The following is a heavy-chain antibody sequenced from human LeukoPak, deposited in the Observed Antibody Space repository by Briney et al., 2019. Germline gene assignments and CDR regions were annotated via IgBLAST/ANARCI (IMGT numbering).Heavy chain of an antibody. CDR3: AKDRKGYNYFGY. Sequence: GGSLRLSRAASGFTFSSYAMSWVRQAPGKGLEWVSAISGSGGSTYYADSVKRRFTTSRDNSKNTLYLQMNSLRAEDTAVYYCAKDRKGYNYFGYWGQGTLVTVSS. CDR1: GFTFSSYA. V-gene: IGHV3-23*01. D-gene: IGHD5-24*01. J-gene: IGHJ4*02. CDR2: ISGSGGST.